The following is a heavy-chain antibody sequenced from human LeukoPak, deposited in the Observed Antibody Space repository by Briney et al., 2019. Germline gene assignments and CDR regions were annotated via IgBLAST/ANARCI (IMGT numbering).Heavy chain of an antibody. CDR1: GFTFSSYW. J-gene: IGHJ4*02. CDR3: ARDPQSFIAATGSVDY. D-gene: IGHD6-13*01. CDR2: INGDGSST. Sequence: PGGSLRLSCATSGFTFSSYWMHWVRQAPGKGLVWVSRINGDGSSTSYADSVKGRFTISRDNAKNTLYLQMNSLRAEDTAVYYCARDPQSFIAATGSVDYWGQGTLVTVSS. V-gene: IGHV3-74*01.